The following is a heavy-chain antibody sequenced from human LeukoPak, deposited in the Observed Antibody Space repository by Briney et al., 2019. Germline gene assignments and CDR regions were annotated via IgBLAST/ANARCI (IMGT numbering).Heavy chain of an antibody. D-gene: IGHD4-17*01. J-gene: IGHJ4*02. CDR3: ATLLSDYGAHYFDS. CDR1: DASISSGYF. CDR2: LYHSGST. V-gene: IGHV4-38-2*01. Sequence: SETLSLTCAVADASISSGYFWGWIRQPPGKELEWIGTLYHSGSTYYNPSLKSRVAISLDTSKTQFSLKLSSVTAADTALYYCATLLSDYGAHYFDSWGQGVLVTVSS.